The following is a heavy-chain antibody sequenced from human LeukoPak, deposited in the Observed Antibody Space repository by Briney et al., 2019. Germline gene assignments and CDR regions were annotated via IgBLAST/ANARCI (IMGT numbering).Heavy chain of an antibody. CDR3: AKRPTQTVAGHFEY. CDR1: GFTFSSYA. CDR2: ISVSGSST. J-gene: IGHJ4*02. D-gene: IGHD6-19*01. V-gene: IGHV3-23*01. Sequence: GGSLRLSCAASGFTFSSYAMSWVRQAPGKGLEWLSSISVSGSSTYYTDSVKGRFTISRDNSKDTLYLQMNSLRAEDTAIYYCAKRPTQTVAGHFEYWGQGALVTVSS.